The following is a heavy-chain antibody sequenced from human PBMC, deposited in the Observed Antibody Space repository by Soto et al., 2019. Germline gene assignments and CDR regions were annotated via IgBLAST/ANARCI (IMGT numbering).Heavy chain of an antibody. CDR2: ISWDGGST. V-gene: IGHV3-43*01. Sequence: EVQLVESGGVVVQPGGSLRLSCAASGFTFDDYTMHWVRQAPGKGLEWVSLISWDGGSTYYADSVKGRFTISRDNSKNSLYLQMNSLRTEDTALYYCAKDMKRWLPFSAFDIWGQGTMVTVSS. CDR1: GFTFDDYT. D-gene: IGHD5-12*01. J-gene: IGHJ3*02. CDR3: AKDMKRWLPFSAFDI.